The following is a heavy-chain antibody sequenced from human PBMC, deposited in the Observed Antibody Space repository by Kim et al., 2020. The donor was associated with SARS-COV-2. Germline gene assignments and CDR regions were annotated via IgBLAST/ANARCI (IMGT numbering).Heavy chain of an antibody. D-gene: IGHD2-15*01. Sequence: GGSLRLSCAASGFTLSDYYMSWIRQAPGKGLEWVSYISSSGNTIYYADSVKGRFTISRDNTKNTVYLQMNSLRAEDTAMYYCARDRPRVVVTGAFDFWGRGTLVTVSS. CDR2: ISSSGNTI. V-gene: IGHV3-11*01. CDR3: ARDRPRVVVTGAFDF. J-gene: IGHJ4*02. CDR1: GFTLSDYY.